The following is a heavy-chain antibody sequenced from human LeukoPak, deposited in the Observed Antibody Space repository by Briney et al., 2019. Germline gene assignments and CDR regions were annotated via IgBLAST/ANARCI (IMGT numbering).Heavy chain of an antibody. J-gene: IGHJ5*02. CDR1: GFAVSSNY. V-gene: IGHV3-53*01. Sequence: GGSLRLSCAASGFAVSSNYMSWVRQAPGKGLEWVSGFYSGGFTYYADSVRGRFTISRDSSKNTLYLQMNSLRTEDTAVYYCARNPPSPWGQGTLVTVSS. CDR2: FYSGGFT. CDR3: ARNPPSP.